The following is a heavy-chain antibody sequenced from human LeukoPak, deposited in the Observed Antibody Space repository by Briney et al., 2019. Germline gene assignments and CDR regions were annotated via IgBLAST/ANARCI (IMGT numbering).Heavy chain of an antibody. CDR2: IRGNAGTT. J-gene: IGHJ4*02. D-gene: IGHD3-16*01. CDR1: GFIFSNYA. Sequence: GGSLRLSCAASGFIFSNYAKIWLRQAPGKGVEGVSSIRGNAGTTYYADSVKGRFTIFRDNSKNTLYLKMNRLRDEDAAVYYYARRAGDYAHPYWGQGILVTVSS. CDR3: ARRAGDYAHPY. V-gene: IGHV3-23*01.